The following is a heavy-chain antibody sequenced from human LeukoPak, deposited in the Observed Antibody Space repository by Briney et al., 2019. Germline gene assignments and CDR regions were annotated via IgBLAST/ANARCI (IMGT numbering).Heavy chain of an antibody. V-gene: IGHV3-30*18. J-gene: IGHJ4*02. D-gene: IGHD3-16*01. CDR3: ANYYDYVWGSYRN. Sequence: PGRSLRLSCAASGFTFSSYGMHWVRRAPGKGLEWVAVISYDGSNKYYADSVKGRYTISRDNSKNTLYLQMNSLRAEDTAVYYCANYYDYVWGSYRNWGQGTLVTDSS. CDR1: GFTFSSYG. CDR2: ISYDGSNK.